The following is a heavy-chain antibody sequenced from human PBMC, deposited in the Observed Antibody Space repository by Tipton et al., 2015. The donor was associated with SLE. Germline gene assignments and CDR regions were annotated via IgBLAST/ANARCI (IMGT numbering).Heavy chain of an antibody. D-gene: IGHD3-3*01. CDR3: ARDGVKGVVPIFDY. CDR1: GFTFSSYD. CDR2: VSYDGSNK. V-gene: IGHV3-33*05. J-gene: IGHJ4*02. Sequence: SLRLSCAASGFTFSSYDMHWVRQVPGKGLEWVAVVSYDGSNKYYADFVKGRFTISRDNSKNTVYLQMNSLRVEDTALYYCARDGVKGVVPIFDYWCQGALVTVSS.